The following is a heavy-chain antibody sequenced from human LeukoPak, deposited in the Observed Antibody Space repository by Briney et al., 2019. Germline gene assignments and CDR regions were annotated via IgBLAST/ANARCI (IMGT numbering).Heavy chain of an antibody. J-gene: IGHJ4*02. CDR1: GGTFSNAA. Sequence: SVKVSCKASGGTFSNAAISWVRQAPVKGLEWMGRVIPFLGTTNYAHKFQGRVTITADKDTQTAYMELSSLRSEDTAVYYCARIQGIAVAGLGYWGQGTLVTVSS. D-gene: IGHD6-19*01. V-gene: IGHV1-69*04. CDR2: VIPFLGTT. CDR3: ARIQGIAVAGLGY.